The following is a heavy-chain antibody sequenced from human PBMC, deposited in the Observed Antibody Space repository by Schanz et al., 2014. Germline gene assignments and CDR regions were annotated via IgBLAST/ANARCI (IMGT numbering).Heavy chain of an antibody. CDR1: RFTFSSYS. V-gene: IGHV3-21*01. CDR2: ITASGDYM. D-gene: IGHD2-8*01. CDR3: ARLGRMGAFDI. Sequence: EVQLVESGGGLVKPGGSLRLSCEASRFTFSSYSFNWVRQAPGKGLEWVSSITASGDYMHYADSVKGRFTISRDNARNSLYLQMNNLRVEDTAVYYCARLGRMGAFDIWGQGTMVTVSS. J-gene: IGHJ3*02.